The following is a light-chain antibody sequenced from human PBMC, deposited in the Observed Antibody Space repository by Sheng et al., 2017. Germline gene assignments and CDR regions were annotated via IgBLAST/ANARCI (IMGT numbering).Light chain of an antibody. CDR3: QQVTIYPYT. V-gene: IGKV3-15*01. Sequence: EIVMTQSPATLSVSPGERATLSCRASQSVSSNLAWYQQKPGQAPRLLIYGASTRATGIPARFSGSGSGTEFTLTISSLQSEDFATYYCQQVTIYPYTFGQGTKLEI. CDR2: GAS. CDR1: QSVSSN. J-gene: IGKJ2*01.